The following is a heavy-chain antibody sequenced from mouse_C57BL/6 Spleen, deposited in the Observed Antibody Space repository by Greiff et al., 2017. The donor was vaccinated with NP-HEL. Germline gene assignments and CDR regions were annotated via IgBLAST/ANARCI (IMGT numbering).Heavy chain of an antibody. Sequence: QVQLKQSGAELVRPRTSVKVSCKASGYAFTNYLIEWVKQRPGQGLEWIGVINPGSGGTNYNEKFKGKATLTADKSSSTAYMQLSSLTSEDSAVYFCARGGDDGYYDYWGQGTTLTVSS. CDR1: GYAFTNYL. V-gene: IGHV1-54*01. CDR2: INPGSGGT. D-gene: IGHD2-3*01. J-gene: IGHJ2*01. CDR3: ARGGDDGYYDY.